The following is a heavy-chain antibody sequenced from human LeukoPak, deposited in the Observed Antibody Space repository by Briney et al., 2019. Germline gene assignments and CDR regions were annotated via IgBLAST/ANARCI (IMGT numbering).Heavy chain of an antibody. CDR2: IHYSGGT. V-gene: IGHV4-59*08. CDR1: GGSMNTHH. Sequence: SETLSLTCTVSGGSMNTHHWTWIRQSPGKGLELIGHIHYSGGTHYSPSLKSRVTISLDTSKNQFSLKLNSMTAADTAVYYCARFSANCTTSSCYVDRWGQGILVTVSS. CDR3: ARFSANCTTSSCYVDR. J-gene: IGHJ5*02. D-gene: IGHD2-2*01.